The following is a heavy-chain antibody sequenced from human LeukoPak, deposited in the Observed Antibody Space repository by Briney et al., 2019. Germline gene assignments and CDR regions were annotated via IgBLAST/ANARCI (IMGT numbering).Heavy chain of an antibody. CDR1: GGSISGYY. V-gene: IGHV4-59*01. J-gene: IGHJ6*03. D-gene: IGHD3-3*02. Sequence: SETLSLTCTVSGGSISGYYWSWIRQPPGKGLEWIAYIYYSGSTNYNPSLMRRVTIPVDTSKNQFSLKLTSVTAADTAVYYCARMTLAGIQYMDVWGKGTTVTVSS. CDR2: IYYSGST. CDR3: ARMTLAGIQYMDV.